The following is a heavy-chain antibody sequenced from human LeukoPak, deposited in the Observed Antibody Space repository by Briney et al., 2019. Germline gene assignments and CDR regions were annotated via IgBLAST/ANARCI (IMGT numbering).Heavy chain of an antibody. Sequence: SETLSLTCTVSGGSISSSSYYWGWIRQPPGKGLEWIGSIYYSGSTYYNPSLKSRVTISVDTSKNQFSLKLSSVTAADTAVYYCARAILSGYPDSWGQGTLVIVFS. CDR2: IYYSGST. D-gene: IGHD3-3*01. CDR3: ARAILSGYPDS. J-gene: IGHJ4*02. CDR1: GGSISSSSYY. V-gene: IGHV4-39*07.